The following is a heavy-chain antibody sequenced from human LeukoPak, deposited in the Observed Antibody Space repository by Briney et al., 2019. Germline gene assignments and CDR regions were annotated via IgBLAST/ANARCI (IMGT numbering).Heavy chain of an antibody. J-gene: IGHJ4*02. CDR1: GGSISSGGYY. D-gene: IGHD6-6*01. CDR3: ARVRDLGYSSSSWFDY. V-gene: IGHV4-30-2*01. CDR2: IYHSGST. Sequence: SETLSLTCTVSGGSISSGGYYWSWIRQPPGKGLEWIGYIYHSGSTYYNPSLKSRVTISVDRSKNQFSLKLSSVTAADTAVYYCARVRDLGYSSSSWFDYWGQGTLVTVSS.